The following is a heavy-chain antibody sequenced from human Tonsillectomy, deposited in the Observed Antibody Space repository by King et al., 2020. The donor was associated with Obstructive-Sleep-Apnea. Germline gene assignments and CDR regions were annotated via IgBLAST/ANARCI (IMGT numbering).Heavy chain of an antibody. J-gene: IGHJ5*02. CDR3: ARGGGSSWIQYNWFDP. CDR1: GGSFSGYY. D-gene: IGHD6-13*01. CDR2: INHSGST. Sequence: VQLQQWGAGLLKASETLSLTCAVYGGSFSGYYWSWIRQPPGKGLEWIGEINHSGSTNYNPSLKSRVTISLDTSKNQFSLKLSSVTAADTAVYYCARGGGSSWIQYNWFDPWGQGTLVTVSS. V-gene: IGHV4-34*01.